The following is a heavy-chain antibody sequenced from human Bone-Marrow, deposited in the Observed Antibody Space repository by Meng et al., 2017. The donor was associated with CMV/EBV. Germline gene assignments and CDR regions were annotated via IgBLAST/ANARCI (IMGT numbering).Heavy chain of an antibody. CDR2: ISISGSTI. D-gene: IGHD5-12*01. CDR1: GFTFSDYY. CDR3: AKDQGGYDFDY. J-gene: IGHJ4*02. Sequence: GESLKISCAASGFTFSDYYMSWIRQAPGEGLECVSYISISGSTIYYADSVKGRFTISRDSAKNSLYLEMNSLRPEDTALYYCAKDQGGYDFDYWGQGTLVTVSS. V-gene: IGHV3-11*04.